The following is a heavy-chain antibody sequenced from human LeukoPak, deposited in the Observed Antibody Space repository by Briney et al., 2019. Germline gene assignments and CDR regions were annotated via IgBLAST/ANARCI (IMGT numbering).Heavy chain of an antibody. CDR1: GYSFTTYW. Sequence: PGESLKISCKGSGYSFTTYWIAWVRQMPGKGLEWMGMIDPSDSYSNYSPSFQGHVTISADKSINTAYLQWSSLKASDTAMYYCARGSGWFDPWGQGTLVTVSS. J-gene: IGHJ5*02. CDR2: IDPSDSYS. D-gene: IGHD7-27*01. CDR3: ARGSGWFDP. V-gene: IGHV5-10-1*01.